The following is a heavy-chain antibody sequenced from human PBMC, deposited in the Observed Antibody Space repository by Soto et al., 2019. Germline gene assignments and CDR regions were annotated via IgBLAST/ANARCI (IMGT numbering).Heavy chain of an antibody. Sequence: QVQLVQSGAEVREPGASVKVSCKASGYSFTSLDINWVRQTAGQGLEWMGWMQPSTGRTGYAQKFQGRVTMTRDTSINTAYMERTTLTADYTAFYYCARGVSAGVDYWGQGTLVTVSS. CDR2: MQPSTGRT. V-gene: IGHV1-8*01. CDR3: ARGVSAGVDY. J-gene: IGHJ4*02. CDR1: GYSFTSLD. D-gene: IGHD1-26*01.